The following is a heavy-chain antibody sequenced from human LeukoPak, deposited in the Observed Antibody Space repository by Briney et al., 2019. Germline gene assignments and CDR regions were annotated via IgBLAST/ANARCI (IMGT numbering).Heavy chain of an antibody. D-gene: IGHD1-14*01. CDR1: SGSIRGSEYY. V-gene: IGHV4-39*02. J-gene: IGHJ4*02. Sequence: PSETLSLTCTVSSGSIRGSEYYWCWIRQPPGKGLEWIGSINYGGNTYYDSSLKSRVTISVDTSKNHFSLRLSSVTAADTAVYYCARLVLSYGNAFDHWGQGTLVTVSS. CDR3: ARLVLSYGNAFDH. CDR2: INYGGNT.